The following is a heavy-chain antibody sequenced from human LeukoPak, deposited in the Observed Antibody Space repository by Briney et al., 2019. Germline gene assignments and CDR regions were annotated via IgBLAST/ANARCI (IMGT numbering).Heavy chain of an antibody. CDR1: GGTFSSYA. J-gene: IGHJ4*02. Sequence: SVKVSCKASGGTFSSYAISWVRQAPGQGLEWMGGIIPIFGTANYAQKFQGRVTITADESTSTAYMELSSLRSEDTAVYYCARTQLLHEYYFDYWGQGTLVTVSS. CDR2: IIPIFGTA. V-gene: IGHV1-69*13. D-gene: IGHD5-24*01. CDR3: ARTQLLHEYYFDY.